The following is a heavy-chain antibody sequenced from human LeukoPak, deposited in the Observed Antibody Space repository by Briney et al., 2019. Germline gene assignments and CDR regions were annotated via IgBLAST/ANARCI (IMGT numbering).Heavy chain of an antibody. CDR2: INPKSGDT. J-gene: IGHJ4*02. V-gene: IGHV1-2*02. CDR1: GYTFTSYG. Sequence: ASVKASCKASGYTFTSYGISWVRQAPRQGLEWMGWINPKSGDTNEAQKFHDRVTMTRDTSIRTAYMEVSRLRSDDTAVYYCARSPDILTGENFDYWGQGTLVTVSS. CDR3: ARSPDILTGENFDY. D-gene: IGHD3-9*01.